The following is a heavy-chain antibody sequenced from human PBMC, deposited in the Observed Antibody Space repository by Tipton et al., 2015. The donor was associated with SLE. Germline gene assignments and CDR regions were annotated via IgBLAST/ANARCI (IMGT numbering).Heavy chain of an antibody. J-gene: IGHJ6*03. V-gene: IGHV4-59*01. CDR3: ARLKGRLELPGYHYYMDV. Sequence: TLSLTCTVSGDSFTGNYWSWIRQPPGKGLEWIGCMHYSGSSAYNPSLRSRVTMLVDTSKKQISLKLRSVTAADTAVYYCARLKGRLELPGYHYYMDVWGKGTTVTVSS. CDR1: GDSFTGNY. D-gene: IGHD1-7*01. CDR2: MHYSGSS.